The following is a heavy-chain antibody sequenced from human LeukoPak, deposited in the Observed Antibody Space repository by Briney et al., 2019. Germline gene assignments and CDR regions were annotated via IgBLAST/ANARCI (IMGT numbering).Heavy chain of an antibody. CDR2: INPSGGST. V-gene: IGHV1-46*01. CDR3: ARGGVGATTYVWFDP. Sequence: ASVKVSCKASGYTFTNYYIHWVRQAPGQGLECMGIINPSGGSTSYAQKFQGRVTMTRDMSTSAVYMELSSLRSEDTAVYYCARGGVGATTYVWFDPWGQGTLVTVSS. D-gene: IGHD1-26*01. CDR1: GYTFTNYY. J-gene: IGHJ5*02.